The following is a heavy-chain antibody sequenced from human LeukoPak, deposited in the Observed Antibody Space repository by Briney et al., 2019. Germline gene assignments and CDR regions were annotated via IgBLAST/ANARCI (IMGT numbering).Heavy chain of an antibody. J-gene: IGHJ3*02. CDR1: GFTLSSYD. CDR2: IIGSVSST. Sequence: GGSVRLSCAAAGFTLSSYDMRGVRQAPGRGGEGVSAIIGSVSSTYYAHSVTGPFTISINNANNSLYLQMNSLRAEHTAVYYCATQSRGYYYSSGPKDAFDIWGQGTMATVSA. D-gene: IGHD3-22*01. CDR3: ATQSRGYYYSSGPKDAFDI. V-gene: IGHV3-23*01.